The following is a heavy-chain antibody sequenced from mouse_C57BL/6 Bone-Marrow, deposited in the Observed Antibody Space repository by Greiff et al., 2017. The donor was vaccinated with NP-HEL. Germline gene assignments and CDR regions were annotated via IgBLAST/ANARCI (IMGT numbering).Heavy chain of an antibody. J-gene: IGHJ2*01. CDR3: ARLRQPVYFDY. CDR2: INYDGSST. D-gene: IGHD3-2*01. Sequence: EVKLVESEGGLVQPGSSMKLSCTASGFTFSDYYMAWVRQVPEKGLEWVANINYDGSSTYYLDSLKSRFIISRDNAKNILYLQMSSLKSEDTATYYCARLRQPVYFDYWGQGTTLTVSS. CDR1: GFTFSDYY. V-gene: IGHV5-16*01.